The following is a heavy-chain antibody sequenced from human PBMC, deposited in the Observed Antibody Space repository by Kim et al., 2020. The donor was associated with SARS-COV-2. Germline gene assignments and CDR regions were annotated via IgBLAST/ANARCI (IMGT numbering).Heavy chain of an antibody. CDR2: IWYDGSNK. D-gene: IGHD1-26*01. V-gene: IGHV3-33*01. Sequence: GGSLRLSCAASGFTFSSYGMHWVRQAPGKGLEWVAVIWYDGSNKYYADSVKGRFTISRDNSKNTLYLQMNSLRAEDTAVYYCARDRSKLELRSWFDPWGQGTLVTVSS. J-gene: IGHJ5*02. CDR1: GFTFSSYG. CDR3: ARDRSKLELRSWFDP.